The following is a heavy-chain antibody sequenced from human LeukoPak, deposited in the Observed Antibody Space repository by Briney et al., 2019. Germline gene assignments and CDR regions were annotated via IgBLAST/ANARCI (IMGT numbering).Heavy chain of an antibody. D-gene: IGHD3-10*01. CDR3: ARGPITFIRGGHFDY. Sequence: SETLSLTFTVSDGSITGYYWSWIRQSPGKGLEWIGYIFDSGSTNYNPPLQSRVTISVDTSKNYFSLKLRSVTAADTAVYYCARGPITFIRGGHFDYWGQGALVTVSS. V-gene: IGHV4-59*01. CDR1: DGSITGYY. J-gene: IGHJ4*02. CDR2: IFDSGST.